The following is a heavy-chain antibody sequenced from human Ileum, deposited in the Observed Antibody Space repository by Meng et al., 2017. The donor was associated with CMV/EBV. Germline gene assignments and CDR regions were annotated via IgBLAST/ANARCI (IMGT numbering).Heavy chain of an antibody. V-gene: IGHV4-4*07. J-gene: IGHJ4*02. CDR1: GGAMSSHY. CDR3: VREGPTDWGRALDY. D-gene: IGHD7-27*01. Sequence: VGRPELGPGLVNPSATLSLTCTFAGGAMSSHYWSWIRQPAGKGLEWIGRIYTSGSSNYNSSLKSRFTMSVDTSKNQFSMKLNSVTAADTAVYYCVREGPTDWGRALDYWGQGTLVTVSS. CDR2: IYTSGSS.